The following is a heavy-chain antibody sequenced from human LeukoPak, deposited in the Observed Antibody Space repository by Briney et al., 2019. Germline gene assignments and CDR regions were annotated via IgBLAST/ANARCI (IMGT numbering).Heavy chain of an antibody. V-gene: IGHV3-23*01. CDR2: ISGSGGST. CDR3: AKDSKGAKYYDILTGLRLFFDY. J-gene: IGHJ4*02. Sequence: GSLRLSCAASGFTFSSYAMSWVRQAPGKGLEWVSAISGSGGSTYYADSVKGRFTISRDNSKNTLYLQMNSLRAEDTAVCYCAKDSKGAKYYDILTGLRLFFDYWGQGTLVTVSS. CDR1: GFTFSSYA. D-gene: IGHD3-9*01.